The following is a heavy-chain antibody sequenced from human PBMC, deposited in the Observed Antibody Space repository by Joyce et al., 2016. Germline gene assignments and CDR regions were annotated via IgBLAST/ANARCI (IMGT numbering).Heavy chain of an antibody. CDR1: GFNFTPHA. CDR3: AKGAFWRGFDS. V-gene: IGHV3-30*18. J-gene: IGHJ4*02. Sequence: QIRLVASGGGVVQPGRSMRLSCAASGFNFTPHAIHWVRQAPGKGLEWVAVISYDGSFKYYSESVRGRFTISRDNSKTTVSLQMSSLRPEDTALYYGAKGAFWRGFDSWGQGTRVTVSS. D-gene: IGHD3-3*01. CDR2: ISYDGSFK.